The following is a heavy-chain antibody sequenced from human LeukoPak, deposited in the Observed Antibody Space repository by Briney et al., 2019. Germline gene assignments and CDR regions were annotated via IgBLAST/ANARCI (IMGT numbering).Heavy chain of an antibody. CDR1: GGSISSGGYY. V-gene: IGHV4-30-2*01. CDR2: IYHSGST. CDR3: ARLDYYDSSGYLDY. D-gene: IGHD3-22*01. J-gene: IGHJ4*02. Sequence: PSETLSLICTVSGGSISSGGYYWSWIRQPPGKGLEWIGYIYHSGSTYYNPSLKSRVTISVDTSKNQFSLKLSSVTAADTAVYYCARLDYYDSSGYLDYWGQGTLVTVSS.